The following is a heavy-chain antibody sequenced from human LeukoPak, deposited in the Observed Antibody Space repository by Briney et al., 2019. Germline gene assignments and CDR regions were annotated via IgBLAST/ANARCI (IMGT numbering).Heavy chain of an antibody. J-gene: IGHJ4*02. CDR1: GFTFSSYS. V-gene: IGHV3-21*04. Sequence: GGSLRLSCAASGFTFSSYSMNWVRQAPGKGLEWVSSISSSSSYIYYADSVKGRFTISRDNAKNSLYLQMNSLRAEDTAVYYCARGLQKMVLLRYFDQPVFDYWEQGTLVTVSS. CDR3: ARGLQKMVLLRYFDQPVFDY. CDR2: ISSSSSYI. D-gene: IGHD3-9*01.